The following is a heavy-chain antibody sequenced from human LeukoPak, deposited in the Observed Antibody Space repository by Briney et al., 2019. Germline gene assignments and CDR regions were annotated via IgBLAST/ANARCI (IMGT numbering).Heavy chain of an antibody. CDR3: ARGEGGYSSSWYDPGSNWFDP. Sequence: AASVKVSCKASGYTFTSYYMHWVRQAPGQGLEWMGIINPSGGSTSYAQKFQGRDTMTRDTSTSTVYMELSSLRSEDTAVYYCARGEGGYSSSWYDPGSNWFDPWGQGTLVTVSS. CDR2: INPSGGST. CDR1: GYTFTSYY. D-gene: IGHD6-13*01. J-gene: IGHJ5*02. V-gene: IGHV1-46*01.